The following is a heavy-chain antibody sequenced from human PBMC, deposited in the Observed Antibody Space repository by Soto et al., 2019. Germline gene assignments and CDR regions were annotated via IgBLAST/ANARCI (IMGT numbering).Heavy chain of an antibody. CDR1: RVAFNKFI. J-gene: IGHJ6*02. CDR3: AKVRYSSRTGYYYGMDV. D-gene: IGHD6-19*01. Sequence: QAQLEQSGGEVKKPGSSVKVSCKASRVAFNKFIVIWVRQAPGLGLEWVGGIIPVFGTANYAQKFQGRVTITAYEYTSTSYMEVNKLRFEDTAVYYCAKVRYSSRTGYYYGMDVWGQGTTVTVSS. V-gene: IGHV1-69*01. CDR2: IIPVFGTA.